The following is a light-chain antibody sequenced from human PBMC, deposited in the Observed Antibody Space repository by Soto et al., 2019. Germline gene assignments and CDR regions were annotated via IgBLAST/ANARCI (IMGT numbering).Light chain of an antibody. CDR3: CSYAGTYTLVV. CDR2: DVN. Sequence: QSVLTQPRSVSGSPGQSVTISCTGTSSDVGGYNCVSWYQQHPGKAPKLMIYDVNKRPSGVPDRFSGSKSGNTASLTISGLQTEDEADYYCCSYAGTYTLVVFGGGTKVTVL. V-gene: IGLV2-11*01. J-gene: IGLJ2*01. CDR1: SSDVGGYNC.